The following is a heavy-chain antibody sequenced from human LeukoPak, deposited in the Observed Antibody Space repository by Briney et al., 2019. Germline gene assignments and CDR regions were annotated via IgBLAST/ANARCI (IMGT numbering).Heavy chain of an antibody. V-gene: IGHV3-48*01. CDR3: AREEGIAAAGGYFDY. CDR1: GFTFSSFA. Sequence: GGSLRLSCAASGFTFSSFAMNWVRQAPGKGLEWVSYISTSSSPVYYADSVKGRFTISRDNSKNTLYLQMNSLRAEDTAVYYCAREEGIAAAGGYFDYWGQGTLVTVSS. J-gene: IGHJ4*02. D-gene: IGHD6-13*01. CDR2: ISTSSSPV.